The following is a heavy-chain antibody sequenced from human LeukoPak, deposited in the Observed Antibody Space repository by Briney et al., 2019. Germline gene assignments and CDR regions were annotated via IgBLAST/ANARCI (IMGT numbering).Heavy chain of an antibody. V-gene: IGHV3-11*06. J-gene: IGHJ4*02. Sequence: PGGSLILSCAASGFTFGDYYISWIRQAPGKGLGGVSYISSSSCKNYADSVKGRFTISRDNAKNSLYLQMNSLRAEDTAVYYCARVVGEGYPDYWGQGTLVTVSS. D-gene: IGHD2-2*01. CDR3: ARVVGEGYPDY. CDR2: ISSSSCK. CDR1: GFTFGDYY.